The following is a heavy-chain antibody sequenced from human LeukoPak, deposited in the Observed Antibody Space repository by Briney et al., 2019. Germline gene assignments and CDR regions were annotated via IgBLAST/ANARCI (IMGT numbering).Heavy chain of an antibody. CDR2: INSDGSST. CDR1: GFTFSSYW. J-gene: IGHJ4*02. D-gene: IGHD3-16*01. CDR3: AREGGAYYFDY. Sequence: PGGSLRLSCAASGFTFSSYWMHWVRQAPGKGLVWVSRINSDGSSTSYADSVKGRFTISRDNAKNTLYLQMNSLRAEDTAVYYCAREGGAYYFDYWGQGTLVTFSS. V-gene: IGHV3-74*01.